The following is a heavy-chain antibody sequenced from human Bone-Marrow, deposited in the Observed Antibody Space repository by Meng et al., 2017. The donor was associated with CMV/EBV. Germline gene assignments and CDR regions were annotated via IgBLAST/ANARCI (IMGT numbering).Heavy chain of an antibody. CDR3: AKETRGSIDY. V-gene: IGHV3-11*01. Sequence: GESLKISCAASGFSFIDYYMIWIRQTPGKGLEWLSYISSSGGTIYYADSVKGRFTISRDNSKNTLYLQMNSLRAEDTAVYYCAKETRGSIDYWGQGTLVTVSS. D-gene: IGHD3-10*01. CDR2: ISSSGGTI. CDR1: GFSFIDYY. J-gene: IGHJ4*02.